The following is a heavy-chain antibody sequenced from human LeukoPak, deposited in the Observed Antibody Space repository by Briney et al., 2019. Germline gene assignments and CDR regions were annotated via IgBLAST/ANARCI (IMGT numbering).Heavy chain of an antibody. D-gene: IGHD2-21*02. CDR2: IYSSGST. CDR3: ARVAVTGYNWFDP. V-gene: IGHV4-4*07. Sequence: SETLSLTCTVSGGSISSYYWSWIRQPAGKGLEWIGRIYSSGSTNYNPSFQSRVTMSLDTSKSQFSLKLSSVTAADTAVYYCARVAVTGYNWFDPWGQGTLVTVSS. CDR1: GGSISSYY. J-gene: IGHJ5*02.